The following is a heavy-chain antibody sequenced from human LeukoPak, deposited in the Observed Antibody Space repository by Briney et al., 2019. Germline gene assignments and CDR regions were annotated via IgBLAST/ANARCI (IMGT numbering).Heavy chain of an antibody. V-gene: IGHV3-11*04. Sequence: GGSLRLSCAASGFTFGDYYMGWIRQAPGKGLECVSYITNSGSTIYSADSVKGRFTISRDNAKNSLYLQMNSLRAEDTAVYYCAARIAARRATDYWGQGTLVTVSS. J-gene: IGHJ4*02. D-gene: IGHD6-6*01. CDR3: AARIAARRATDY. CDR2: ITNSGSTI. CDR1: GFTFGDYY.